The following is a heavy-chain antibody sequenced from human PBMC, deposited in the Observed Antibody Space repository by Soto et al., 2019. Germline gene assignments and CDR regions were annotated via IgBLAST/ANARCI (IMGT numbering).Heavy chain of an antibody. D-gene: IGHD3-10*01. CDR1: GYTFNNYG. J-gene: IGHJ6*02. CDR3: ARVAITLIRGVKVAFYSMDV. CDR2: ISVYNGNK. Sequence: QLVQSGGEVTEPGASVQVSCKASGYTFNNYGITWVRQAPGQGLEWLGWISVYNGNKNYAKKGQARVSMTADTHTSTAHMQLRSLQSDDTAVYFCARVAITLIRGVKVAFYSMDVCGQGDTGTVSS. V-gene: IGHV1-18*01.